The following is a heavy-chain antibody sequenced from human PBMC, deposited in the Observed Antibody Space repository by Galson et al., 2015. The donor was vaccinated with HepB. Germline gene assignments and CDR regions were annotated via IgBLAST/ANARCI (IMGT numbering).Heavy chain of an antibody. CDR3: AKDRWIQLWGEPYFDY. Sequence: SLRLSCAASGFTFSSYGMHWVRQAPGKGLEWVAVISYDGSNKYYADSVKGRFTISRDNSKNTLYLQMNSLRAEDTAVYYCAKDRWIQLWGEPYFDYWGQGTLVTVSS. J-gene: IGHJ4*02. V-gene: IGHV3-30*18. CDR2: ISYDGSNK. D-gene: IGHD5-18*01. CDR1: GFTFSSYG.